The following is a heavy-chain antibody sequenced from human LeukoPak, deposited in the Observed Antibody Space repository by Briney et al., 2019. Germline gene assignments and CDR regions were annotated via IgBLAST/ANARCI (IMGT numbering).Heavy chain of an antibody. CDR2: INVGNGDT. J-gene: IGHJ4*02. Sequence: ASVKVSCKASGHTLTNYAIHWVRQGPGQRLEWVGWINVGNGDTKYSQRFQGRVTITRDTSASTAYMELRSLRSGDTAVYYCATSEEGRWGQGTLVTVSS. D-gene: IGHD2-15*01. CDR3: ATSEEGR. CDR1: GHTLTNYA. V-gene: IGHV1-3*01.